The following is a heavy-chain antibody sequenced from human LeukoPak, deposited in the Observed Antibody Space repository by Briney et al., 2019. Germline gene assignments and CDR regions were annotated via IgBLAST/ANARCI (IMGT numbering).Heavy chain of an antibody. Sequence: ASVKVSCKASGYTFTGYYMHWVRQAPGQGLEWMGWINPNNGGTNYAQKFQGRVTMTRDTSISTAYMELSRLRSDDTAVYYCARGPGIVGATIGYWGQGTLVTVSS. D-gene: IGHD1-26*01. CDR1: GYTFTGYY. V-gene: IGHV1-2*02. CDR2: INPNNGGT. J-gene: IGHJ4*02. CDR3: ARGPGIVGATIGY.